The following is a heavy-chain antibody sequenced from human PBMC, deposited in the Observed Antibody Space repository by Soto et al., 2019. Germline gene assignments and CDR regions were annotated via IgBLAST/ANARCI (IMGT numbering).Heavy chain of an antibody. Sequence: SVKVSCKASGGTFSGYAISWVRQAPGQGLEWMGGISPIFGTANYAQKFQGRVTITADESTSTAYMELSSLRSEDTAVYYCARDKSRLEDFRGGYFDYWGQGTRATVPQ. CDR1: GGTFSGYA. D-gene: IGHD3-3*01. CDR3: ARDKSRLEDFRGGYFDY. V-gene: IGHV1-69*13. J-gene: IGHJ4*02. CDR2: ISPIFGTA.